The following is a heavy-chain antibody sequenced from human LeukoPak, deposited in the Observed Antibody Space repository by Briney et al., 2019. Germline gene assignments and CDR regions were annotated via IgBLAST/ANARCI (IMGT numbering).Heavy chain of an antibody. V-gene: IGHV4-34*01. CDR3: ARSLGLFDY. CDR2: INHSGST. J-gene: IGHJ4*02. Sequence: SETLSLTCAVYGGSFSGYYWSWIRQPPGKGLEWIGEINHSGSTNYNPSLKSRVTISVDTSKNQFSLKLSSVTAADTAVYYCARSLGLFDYWGQGTLVTVS. CDR1: GGSFSGYY.